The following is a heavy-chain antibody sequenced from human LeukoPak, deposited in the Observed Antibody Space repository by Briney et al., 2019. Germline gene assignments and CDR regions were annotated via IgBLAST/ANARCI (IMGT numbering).Heavy chain of an antibody. D-gene: IGHD1-7*01. CDR3: ARDSNWNYDY. J-gene: IGHJ4*02. CDR1: GASISSYY. CDR2: IYYSGST. Sequence: SETLSLTCTVSGASISSYYWSWIRQPPGKGLECIGYIYYSGSTDYNPSLKSRVTISVDTSKNQFSLKLTSVTPADTAVYYCARDSNWNYDYWGQGTLVTVSS. V-gene: IGHV4-59*01.